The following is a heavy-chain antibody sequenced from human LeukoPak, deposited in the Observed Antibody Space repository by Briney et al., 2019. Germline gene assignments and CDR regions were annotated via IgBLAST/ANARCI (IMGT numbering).Heavy chain of an antibody. CDR1: GFTFSGYS. CDR3: ARTVWSGYFGEFDY. Sequence: GGSLRLSCAASGFTFSGYSMNWVRQAPGKGLEWVSSISSSSSYIYYADSMKGRFTISRDNVKNSLFLQMNSLRSDDTAVYYCARTVWSGYFGEFDYWGQGTLVTVSS. CDR2: ISSSSSYI. J-gene: IGHJ4*02. V-gene: IGHV3-21*04. D-gene: IGHD3-3*01.